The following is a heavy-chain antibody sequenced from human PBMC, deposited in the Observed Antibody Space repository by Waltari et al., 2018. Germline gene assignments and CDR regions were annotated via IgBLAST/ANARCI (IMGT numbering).Heavy chain of an antibody. V-gene: IGHV4-30-4*08. D-gene: IGHD2-2*01. J-gene: IGHJ3*02. CDR1: GGSISSGDYS. Sequence: QVQLQESGPGLVKPSQTLSLTCTVSGGSISSGDYSWSWIRRPPGKGLEWIGYIYYSGSTYYNPSLKSRVTISVDTSKNQFSLKLSSVTAADTAVYYCARGIVVAPRGAFDIWGQGTMVTVSS. CDR2: IYYSGST. CDR3: ARGIVVAPRGAFDI.